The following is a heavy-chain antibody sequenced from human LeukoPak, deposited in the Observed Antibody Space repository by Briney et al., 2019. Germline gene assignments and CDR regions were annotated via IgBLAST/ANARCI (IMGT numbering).Heavy chain of an antibody. J-gene: IGHJ4*02. D-gene: IGHD3-10*01. CDR3: AASGPPDYFDY. CDR1: GFTFISSA. Sequence: SVKVSCKASGFTFISSAMQWVRQARGQRLEWIGWIVVGSGNTNYAQKFQERVTITRDMSTSTAYMELSSLRSEDTAVYYCAASGPPDYFDYWGQGTLVTVSS. V-gene: IGHV1-58*02. CDR2: IVVGSGNT.